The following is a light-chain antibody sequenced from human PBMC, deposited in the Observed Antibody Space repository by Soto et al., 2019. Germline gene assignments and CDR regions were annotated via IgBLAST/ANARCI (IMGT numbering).Light chain of an antibody. CDR2: GAS. Sequence: EIVMTHSPATLSVSPGERATLSCRASQSVSSNLAWYQQKPGQAPRLLIYGASTRATGIPARFSGSGSGTEFTLTISSLQSEDFAVYYCQQYNNWPITFGQGTRLEI. J-gene: IGKJ5*01. CDR1: QSVSSN. CDR3: QQYNNWPIT. V-gene: IGKV3-15*01.